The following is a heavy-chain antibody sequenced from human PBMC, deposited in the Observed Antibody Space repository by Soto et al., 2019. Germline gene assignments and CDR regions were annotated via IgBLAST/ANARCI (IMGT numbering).Heavy chain of an antibody. CDR2: ISSNGDTT. Sequence: GGSLRLSCSASGFTFSIFAMHWVRQAPGKGLEYVSAISSNGDTTYYTDSVKGRFTISRDNSKNTLNLQMTSLRAEDTALYYCARAELVEMATITDYWGQGTLVTVSS. J-gene: IGHJ4*02. D-gene: IGHD5-12*01. CDR3: ARAELVEMATITDY. CDR1: GFTFSIFA. V-gene: IGHV3-64D*08.